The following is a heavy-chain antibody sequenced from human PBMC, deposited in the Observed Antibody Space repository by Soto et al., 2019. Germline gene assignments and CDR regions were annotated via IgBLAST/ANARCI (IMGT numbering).Heavy chain of an antibody. D-gene: IGHD2-2*03. J-gene: IGHJ6*02. CDR1: GGTFSSYA. V-gene: IGHV1-69*05. CDR3: ARDRLDIVVVPAASHYYYYGMDV. CDR2: IIPIFGTT. Sequence: SVKVSCKTSGGTFSSYAISWVRQAPGRRLEWMGGIIPIFGTTNYAQKFQGRVTITTDKSTSTAYMELSSLRSEDTAVYYCARDRLDIVVVPAASHYYYYGMDVWGQGTTVTVSS.